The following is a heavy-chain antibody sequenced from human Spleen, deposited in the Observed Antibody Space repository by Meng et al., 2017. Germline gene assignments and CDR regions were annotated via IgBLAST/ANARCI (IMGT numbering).Heavy chain of an antibody. CDR1: GFTFDEYA. Sequence: SLKISCAASGFTFDEYAMHWVRQAPGKGLEWVSGISFNSRTIGYADSVKGRFIVSRDNDKNSLYLQMNSLRGEDTALYYCAKAHLTLVRGVMYYYGMDVWGQGTTVTVSS. D-gene: IGHD3-10*01. V-gene: IGHV3-9*01. CDR2: ISFNSRTI. CDR3: AKAHLTLVRGVMYYYGMDV. J-gene: IGHJ6*02.